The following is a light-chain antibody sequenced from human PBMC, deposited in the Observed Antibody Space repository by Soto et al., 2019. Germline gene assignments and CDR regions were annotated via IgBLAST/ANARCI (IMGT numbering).Light chain of an antibody. CDR2: GAS. CDR3: QQHGNTPPTCT. Sequence: EIVLTQSPDTLSLSPGEIATLSCRASQSVTSSFLAWYQQKPGQAPRLLIYGASSRAAGIPDRFSGSGSGTDFILTISSLEPEDFAVYYCQQHGNTPPTCTFGQGTKVDIK. J-gene: IGKJ1*01. CDR1: QSVTSSF. V-gene: IGKV3-20*01.